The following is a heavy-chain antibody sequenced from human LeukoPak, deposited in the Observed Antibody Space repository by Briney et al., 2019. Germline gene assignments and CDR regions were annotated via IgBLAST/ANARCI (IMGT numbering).Heavy chain of an antibody. CDR2: IYPGDSDT. J-gene: IGHJ4*02. V-gene: IGHV5-51*01. CDR3: ARQAAGYSSSWSLYYFDY. D-gene: IGHD6-13*01. CDR1: EYSFTSYW. Sequence: GESLKISCKGSEYSFTSYWIGWVRQMPGKGLEWMGIIYPGDSDTRYSPSFQGQVTISADKSISTAYLQWSSLKASDTAMYYCARQAAGYSSSWSLYYFDYWGQGTLVTVCS.